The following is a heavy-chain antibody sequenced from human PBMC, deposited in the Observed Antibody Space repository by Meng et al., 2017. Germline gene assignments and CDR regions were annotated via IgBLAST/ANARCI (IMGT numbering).Heavy chain of an antibody. CDR3: ARALKHYYDSSGYRVGYFDY. V-gene: IGHV1-69*01. CDR2: IIPIFGTA. D-gene: IGHD3-22*01. CDR1: GGTFSSYA. J-gene: IGHJ4*02. Sequence: GQVVEYGAWVKKPGPSVKVTCKASGGTFSSYAISWVRQAPGQGLEWMGGIIPIFGTANYAQKFQGRVTITADESTSTAYMELSSLRSEDTAVYYCARALKHYYDSSGYRVGYFDYWGQGTLVTVFS.